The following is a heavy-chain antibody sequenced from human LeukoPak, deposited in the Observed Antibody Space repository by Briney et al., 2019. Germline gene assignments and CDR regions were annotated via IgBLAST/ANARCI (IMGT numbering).Heavy chain of an antibody. Sequence: PSETLSLTCTVSGGSINTYYWSWIRQPAGKGLEWIGHMYATGTTNYNPSLKSRVSMSIDTSKNQISLNLRSVTAADTAVYYCAKVAKYYYGPETYFFFENWGQGTLVTVSS. CDR3: AKVAKYYYGPETYFFFEN. J-gene: IGHJ4*02. D-gene: IGHD3-10*01. CDR2: MYATGTT. CDR1: GGSINTYY. V-gene: IGHV4-4*07.